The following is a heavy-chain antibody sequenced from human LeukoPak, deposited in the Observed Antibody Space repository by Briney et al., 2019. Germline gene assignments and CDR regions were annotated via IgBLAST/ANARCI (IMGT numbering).Heavy chain of an antibody. CDR3: AEGDYFDY. Sequence: GGSLRLSCAASGLTFSTSWMSWVRQAPGKGLEWVANIKEDGSEKWYMDSVKGRFTISRDNAKNSLYLQMNSLRAEDTAVFYCAEGDYFDYWGQGTLVTVSS. CDR2: IKEDGSEK. D-gene: IGHD3-16*01. V-gene: IGHV3-7*01. J-gene: IGHJ4*02. CDR1: GLTFSTSW.